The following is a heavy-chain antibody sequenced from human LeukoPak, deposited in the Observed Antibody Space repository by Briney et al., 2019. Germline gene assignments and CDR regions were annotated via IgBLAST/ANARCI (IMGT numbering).Heavy chain of an antibody. D-gene: IGHD1-1*01. V-gene: IGHV3-53*01. Sequence: GGSLRLSCAASGFCVSLKYMSWVRQAPGKGLDWVSLVYSGGTTHYADSVKGRFTISRDESKNRLYLQMNNLRAEDTAVYYCARLKGHNVDYWGQGTLVTVSS. CDR3: ARLKGHNVDY. CDR2: VYSGGTT. CDR1: GFCVSLKY. J-gene: IGHJ4*02.